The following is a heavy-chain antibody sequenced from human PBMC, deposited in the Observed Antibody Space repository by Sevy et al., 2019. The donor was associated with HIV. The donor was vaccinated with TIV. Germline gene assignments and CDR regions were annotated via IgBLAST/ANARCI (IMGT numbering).Heavy chain of an antibody. Sequence: ASVKVSCKASGYTFTSYGISWVRQAPGQGLEWMGWISAYNGNTNYAQKLQGRVTMTTDTSTITAYMELRSLRSDDTAVYYCARGGSSPHYYYGMDVWGQGTTVTVSS. V-gene: IGHV1-18*01. CDR3: ARGGSSPHYYYGMDV. J-gene: IGHJ6*02. D-gene: IGHD6-13*01. CDR1: GYTFTSYG. CDR2: ISAYNGNT.